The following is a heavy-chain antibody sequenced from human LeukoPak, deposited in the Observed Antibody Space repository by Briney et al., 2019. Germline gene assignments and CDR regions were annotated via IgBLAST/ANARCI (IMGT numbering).Heavy chain of an antibody. CDR1: GFTVSSNY. D-gene: IGHD5-18*01. Sequence: GGSLRLSCAASGFTVSSNYMSWVRQAPGKGLEWVAVISYDGSNKYYADSVKGRFTISRDNSKNTLYLQMNSLRAEDTAVYYCARGIQLWFYVYWGQGTLVTVSS. CDR3: ARGIQLWFYVY. V-gene: IGHV3-30-3*01. J-gene: IGHJ4*02. CDR2: ISYDGSNK.